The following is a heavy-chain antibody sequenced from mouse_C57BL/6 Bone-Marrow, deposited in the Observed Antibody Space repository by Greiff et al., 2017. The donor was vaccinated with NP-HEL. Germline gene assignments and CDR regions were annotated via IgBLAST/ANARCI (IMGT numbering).Heavy chain of an antibody. CDR2: ISSGGDYI. Sequence: EVKVVESGEGLVKPGGSLKLSCAASGFTFSSYAMSWVRQTPEKRLEWVAYISSGGDYIYYADTVKGRFTISRDNARNTLYLQMSSLKSEDTAMYYCTRETIYYGNPWFAYWGQGTLVTVSA. V-gene: IGHV5-9-1*02. CDR3: TRETIYYGNPWFAY. D-gene: IGHD2-1*01. CDR1: GFTFSSYA. J-gene: IGHJ3*01.